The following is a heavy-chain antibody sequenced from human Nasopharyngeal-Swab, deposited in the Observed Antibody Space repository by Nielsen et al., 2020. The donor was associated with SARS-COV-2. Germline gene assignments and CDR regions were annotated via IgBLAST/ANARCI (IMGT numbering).Heavy chain of an antibody. V-gene: IGHV3-33*05. D-gene: IGHD6-19*01. CDR3: ARLQWLDTGIDAFDI. CDR2: ISYDGSNK. J-gene: IGHJ3*02. Sequence: VRQAPGKGLEWVAVISYDGSNKYYADSVKGRFTISRDNSKNTLYLQMNSLRAEDTAVYYCARLQWLDTGIDAFDIWGQGIMVTVSS.